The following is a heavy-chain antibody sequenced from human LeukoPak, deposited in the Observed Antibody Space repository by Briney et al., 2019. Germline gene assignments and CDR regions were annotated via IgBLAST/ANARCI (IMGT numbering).Heavy chain of an antibody. CDR1: GFTFSSYA. J-gene: IGHJ4*02. CDR2: ISGSGGST. CDR3: AKDGGESYYYISHYFDY. V-gene: IGHV3-23*01. Sequence: PGGSLRLSCAASGFTFSSYAMSWVRQAPGKGLEWVSAISGSGGSTYYADSVKGRFTISRDNSKNTLYLQMNSLRAEDTAVYYCAKDGGESYYYISHYFDYWGQGTLVTVSS. D-gene: IGHD1-26*01.